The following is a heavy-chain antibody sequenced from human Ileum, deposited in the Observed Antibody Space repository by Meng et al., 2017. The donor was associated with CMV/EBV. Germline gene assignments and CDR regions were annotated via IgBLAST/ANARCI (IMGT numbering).Heavy chain of an antibody. V-gene: IGHV4-34*01. CDR3: AREGLPNEGYVPYYFDS. CDR1: GGSFSGYY. CDR2: INHSGST. Sequence: GGSFSGYYWSWIRQPPGKGLEWTGEINHSGSTNYNPSLKSRVTISVDTSKNQFSLKLSSVTAADTAVYYCAREGLPNEGYVPYYFDSWGQGNLVTVSS. J-gene: IGHJ4*02. D-gene: IGHD3-16*01.